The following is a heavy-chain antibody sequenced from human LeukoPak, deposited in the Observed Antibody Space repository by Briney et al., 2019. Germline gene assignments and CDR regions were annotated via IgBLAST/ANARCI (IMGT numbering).Heavy chain of an antibody. D-gene: IGHD3-22*01. CDR1: GFTFSSYA. CDR2: IYTSGST. Sequence: GSLRLSCAASGFTFSSYAMSWIRQPAGEGLEWIGRIYTSGSTNYNPSLKSRVTMSVDTSKNQFSLKLSSVTAADTAVYYCAREGNYYDSSGYIDYWGQGTLVTVSS. V-gene: IGHV4-4*07. J-gene: IGHJ4*02. CDR3: AREGNYYDSSGYIDY.